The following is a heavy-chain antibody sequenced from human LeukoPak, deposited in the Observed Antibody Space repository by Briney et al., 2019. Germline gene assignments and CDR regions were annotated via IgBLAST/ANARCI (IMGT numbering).Heavy chain of an antibody. V-gene: IGHV3-23*01. Sequence: TGGSLRLSCAASGFTVSSNYMSWVRQAPGKGLEWVATISTSGGSTYYADFVKGRFTISRDNSKNTLYLQMNSLRAEDTAVYYCAKGVGYDILTGYCDYWGQGTLVTVSS. D-gene: IGHD3-9*01. CDR2: ISTSGGST. CDR1: GFTVSSNY. CDR3: AKGVGYDILTGYCDY. J-gene: IGHJ4*02.